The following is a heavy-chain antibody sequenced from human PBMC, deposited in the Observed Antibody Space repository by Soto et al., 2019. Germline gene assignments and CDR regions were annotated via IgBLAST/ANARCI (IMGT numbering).Heavy chain of an antibody. V-gene: IGHV2-5*02. D-gene: IGHD3-22*01. CDR1: GFSLSTTGAG. CDR3: AHSFYDSSGYFLLFDY. Sequence: QITLKESGPTLVKPTQTLTLTCTFSGFSLSTTGAGVGWIRQPPGKALEWLALIYWDDDKRYSPSLKTRLTITKDTSKNQVVLRMTNMDPVDTATYYCAHSFYDSSGYFLLFDYWGQGTLVTVSS. CDR2: IYWDDDK. J-gene: IGHJ4*02.